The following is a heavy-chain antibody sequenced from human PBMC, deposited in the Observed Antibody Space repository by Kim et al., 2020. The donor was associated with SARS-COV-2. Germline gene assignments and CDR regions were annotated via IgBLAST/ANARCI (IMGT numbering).Heavy chain of an antibody. J-gene: IGHJ4*02. Sequence: GGSLRLSCAASGFTFSNYWMSWVRQAPGKGLEWVANIKQDGSEKYYVDSVKGRFTISRDNAKNSLFLQMNSLRADDTAVYYCARDKSYGDSEDYWGQGT. CDR3: ARDKSYGDSEDY. D-gene: IGHD4-17*01. CDR2: IKQDGSEK. V-gene: IGHV3-7*01. CDR1: GFTFSNYW.